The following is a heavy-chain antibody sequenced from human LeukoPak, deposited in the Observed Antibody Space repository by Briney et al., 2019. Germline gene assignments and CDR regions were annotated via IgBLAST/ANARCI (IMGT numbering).Heavy chain of an antibody. V-gene: IGHV3-66*01. Sequence: ESGGSLRLSCAASGFTVSSNYMSWVRQAPGKGLEWVSVIYSGGSTYYADSVKGRFTISRDNSKNTLYLQMNSLRAEDTAVYYCASMTYYYDSSGYQLIDYWGQGTLVTVSS. CDR3: ASMTYYYDSSGYQLIDY. D-gene: IGHD3-22*01. CDR1: GFTVSSNY. CDR2: IYSGGST. J-gene: IGHJ4*02.